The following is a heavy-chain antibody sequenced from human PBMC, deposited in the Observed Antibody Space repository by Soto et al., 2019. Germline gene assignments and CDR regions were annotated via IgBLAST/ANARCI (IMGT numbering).Heavy chain of an antibody. CDR1: GFSFSSYS. D-gene: IGHD2-15*01. CDR2: ISSSASHI. J-gene: IGHJ5*02. V-gene: IGHV3-21*01. CDR3: ARGYTGYCSGGTCYWFDP. Sequence: EVQLVESGGGLVKPRGSLRFSCAASGFSFSSYSMNWVRQAPGKGLEWVSSISSSASHINYADSVKGRFTISRDNAKKSLYLQMNSLRAEDTAVYYCARGYTGYCSGGTCYWFDPWGQGTLVTVSS.